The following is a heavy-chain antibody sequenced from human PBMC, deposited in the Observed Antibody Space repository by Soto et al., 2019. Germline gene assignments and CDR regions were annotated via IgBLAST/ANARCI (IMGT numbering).Heavy chain of an antibody. J-gene: IGHJ4*02. D-gene: IGHD2-8*02. CDR1: GGSFSGYY. CDR3: ARDKITGLFDY. CDR2: INHSGST. V-gene: IGHV4-34*01. Sequence: SETLSLTCTVSGGSFSGYYLTWIRQPPGTGLEWIGEINHSGSTNYNPSLKSRVTISVDTSKNQFSLKLTSVTAADTAVCYCARDKITGLFDYWGQGTLVTVSS.